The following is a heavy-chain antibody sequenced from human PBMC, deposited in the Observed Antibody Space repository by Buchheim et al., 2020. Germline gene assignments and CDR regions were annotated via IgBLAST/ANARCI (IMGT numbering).Heavy chain of an antibody. V-gene: IGHV4-61*02. CDR2: IYASGST. Sequence: QVQLQESGPRLVKPSQTLSLTCIVPGGSISSSRSSWNWIRQPAGKGLEWIGRIYASGSTNYNPSLKSRVSISVDTSKNQFSLKLTSVTAADTAVYYCARDRGVHDFWSGNFDYWGQGNL. CDR1: GGSISSSRSS. D-gene: IGHD3-3*01. J-gene: IGHJ4*02. CDR3: ARDRGVHDFWSGNFDY.